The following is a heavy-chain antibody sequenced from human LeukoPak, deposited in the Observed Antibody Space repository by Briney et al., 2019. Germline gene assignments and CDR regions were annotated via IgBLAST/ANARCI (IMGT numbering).Heavy chain of an antibody. CDR1: GFTLSSYG. CDR2: ISYDGSNK. CDR3: AKDLKTHYDILTGEYGMDV. V-gene: IGHV3-30*18. Sequence: PGRSLRLSCAASGFTLSSYGMHWVRQAPGKGLEWVAVISYDGSNKYYADSVKGRFTISRDNSKNTLYLQMNSLRAEDTAVYYCAKDLKTHYDILTGEYGMDVWGQGTTVTVSS. J-gene: IGHJ6*02. D-gene: IGHD3-9*01.